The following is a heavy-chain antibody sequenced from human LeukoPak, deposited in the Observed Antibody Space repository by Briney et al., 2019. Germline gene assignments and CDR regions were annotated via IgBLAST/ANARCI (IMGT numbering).Heavy chain of an antibody. CDR2: INTNTGIP. V-gene: IGHV7-4-1*02. D-gene: IGHD6-6*01. CDR1: GYTFSSHA. J-gene: IGHJ3*02. Sequence: ASVKVSCKAFGYTFSSHAMNWVRQAPGQGLELMGWINTNTGIPTYAQGFAGRFVFSLDTSVTTAYLQIISLKAEDTAVYYCARDLVSAGFDIWGQGTMVTVSS. CDR3: ARDLVSAGFDI.